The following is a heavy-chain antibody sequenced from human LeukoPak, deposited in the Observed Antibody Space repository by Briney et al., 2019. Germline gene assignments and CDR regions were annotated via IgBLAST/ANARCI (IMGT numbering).Heavy chain of an antibody. CDR1: GFTFSTYA. D-gene: IGHD4-23*01. J-gene: IGHJ4*02. CDR3: ATPLRYGGEDY. Sequence: GGSLRLSCAASGFTFSTYAMYWVRQAPGKGLEWVAVVSYDGVTKYYGDSVKGRFAISRDNSQNTLYLQMNNLSAEDTAVYYCATPLRYGGEDYWGQGTLVTVSS. CDR2: VSYDGVTK. V-gene: IGHV3-30*09.